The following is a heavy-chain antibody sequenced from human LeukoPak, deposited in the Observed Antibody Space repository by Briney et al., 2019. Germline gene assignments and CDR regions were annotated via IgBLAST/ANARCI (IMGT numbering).Heavy chain of an antibody. D-gene: IGHD6-13*01. CDR3: AKVGSSSWFSVDY. Sequence: GGSLRLSCAASGFTFSSYAMSWVRQAQGKGLEWVSAISGSGGSTSYADSVKGRFTISRDNSKNTLYLQMNSLRAEDTAVYYCAKVGSSSWFSVDYWGQGTLVTVSS. J-gene: IGHJ4*02. V-gene: IGHV3-23*01. CDR2: ISGSGGST. CDR1: GFTFSSYA.